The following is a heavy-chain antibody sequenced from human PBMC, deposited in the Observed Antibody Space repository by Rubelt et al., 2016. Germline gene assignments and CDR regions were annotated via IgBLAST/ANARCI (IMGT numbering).Heavy chain of an antibody. CDR2: INPNSGGT. D-gene: IGHD6-6*01. J-gene: IGHJ4*02. CDR3: ATTIAIRPYYFDY. V-gene: IGHV1-2*02. CDR1: GCTFTGYY. Sequence: VQLVQSGAEVKKPGASVKVSCKASGCTFTGYYMHWVRQAPGQGLEWMGWINPNSGGTNYAQKFQGRVTMTRDTSISTAYMELSSLRSEDTAVYYCATTIAIRPYYFDYWGQGTLVTVSS.